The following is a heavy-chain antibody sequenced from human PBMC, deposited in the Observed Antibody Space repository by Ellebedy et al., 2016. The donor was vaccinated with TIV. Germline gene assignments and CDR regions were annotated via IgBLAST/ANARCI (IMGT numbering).Heavy chain of an antibody. CDR1: GLYFTGAW. J-gene: IGHJ5*02. CDR3: VSGRPGPS. V-gene: IGHV3-7*03. CDR2: INPDGSGK. Sequence: GESLKIPXVASGLYFTGAWLSWVRQAPGKGLEWVANINPDGSGKYYVDSVKGRFTISRDNAKNSMYLQMNSLRDEDTAVYYCVSGRPGPSWGQGTLVTVSS.